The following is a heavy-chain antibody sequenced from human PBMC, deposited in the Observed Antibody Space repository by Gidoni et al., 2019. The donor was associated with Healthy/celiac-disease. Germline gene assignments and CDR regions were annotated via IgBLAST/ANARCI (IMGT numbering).Heavy chain of an antibody. V-gene: IGHV3-30*18. Sequence: QVQLVESGGGVVQPGRSLSLSCAASGFTFSSYGMHWVRQAPGKGLEWVAVISYDGSNKYYADSVKGRFTISRDNSKNTLYLQMNSLRAEDTAVYYCAKALAVTTDYWGQGTLVTVSS. CDR2: ISYDGSNK. D-gene: IGHD4-17*01. CDR1: GFTFSSYG. CDR3: AKALAVTTDY. J-gene: IGHJ4*02.